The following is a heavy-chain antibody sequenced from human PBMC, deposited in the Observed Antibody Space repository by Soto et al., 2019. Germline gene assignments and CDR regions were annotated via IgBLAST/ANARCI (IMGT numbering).Heavy chain of an antibody. Sequence: EVQLVESGGGLVQPGGSLRLSCAASGFTVSSNYMSWVRQAPGKGLEWVSVIYSGGSTYYADSVKGRFPISRDNSKNTLYLQMNSLRAEETAVYYCARGSGEAYYDILTGYPPFDYWGQGTLVTVSS. CDR2: IYSGGST. V-gene: IGHV3-66*01. CDR3: ARGSGEAYYDILTGYPPFDY. D-gene: IGHD3-9*01. J-gene: IGHJ4*02. CDR1: GFTVSSNY.